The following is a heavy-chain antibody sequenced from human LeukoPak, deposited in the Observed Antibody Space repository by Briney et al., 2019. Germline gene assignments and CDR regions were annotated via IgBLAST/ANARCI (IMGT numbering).Heavy chain of an antibody. J-gene: IGHJ4*02. CDR2: IYYSGST. Sequence: PSETLSLTCTVSGGSISSYYWSWIRQPPGKGLEWIGYIYYSGSTNYNPSLKSRVTISVDTSKNRFSLKLSSVTAADTAVYYCARAMAYCGGDCYSSRSNFDYWGQGTLVTVSS. CDR3: ARAMAYCGGDCYSSRSNFDY. V-gene: IGHV4-59*01. D-gene: IGHD2-21*02. CDR1: GGSISSYY.